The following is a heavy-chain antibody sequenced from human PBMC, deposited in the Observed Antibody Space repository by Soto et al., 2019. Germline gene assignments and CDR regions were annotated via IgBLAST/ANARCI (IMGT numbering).Heavy chain of an antibody. CDR3: ARWPDFWSGYYRCFDP. V-gene: IGHV4-34*01. J-gene: IGHJ5*02. D-gene: IGHD3-3*01. Sequence: SETLSLTCAVYGGSFSGYYWSWIRQPPGKGLEWIGEIDHSGSTNYNPSLKTRVTISVDTSKNQFSLKLSSVTAADTAVYYCARWPDFWSGYYRCFDPWGQGTLVTVSS. CDR1: GGSFSGYY. CDR2: IDHSGST.